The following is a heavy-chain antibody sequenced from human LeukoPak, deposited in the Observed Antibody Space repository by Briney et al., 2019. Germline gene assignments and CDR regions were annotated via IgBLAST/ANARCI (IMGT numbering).Heavy chain of an antibody. CDR3: VPRTYYFDY. Sequence: PGGSLRLSCAASGFTFSSYSMNWVRQAPGKGLVWVSRINSDGSSTSYADSVKGRFTISRDNAKNTLYLQMNSLRVEDTAVYYCVPRTYYFDYWGQGTLVTVSS. J-gene: IGHJ4*02. CDR1: GFTFSSYS. CDR2: INSDGSST. V-gene: IGHV3-74*01.